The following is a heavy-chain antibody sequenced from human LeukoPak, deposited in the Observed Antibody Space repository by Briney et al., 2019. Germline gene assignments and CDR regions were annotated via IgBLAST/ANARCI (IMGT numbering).Heavy chain of an antibody. CDR1: GFTFSSYA. V-gene: IGHV3-23*01. Sequence: PGGSLRLSCAASGFTFSSYATSWVRQAPGKGLEWVSAISGSGGSTYYADSVKGRFTISRDNSKNTLYLQMNSLRAEDTAVYYCAKDFEASPLYCSSTSCQYFDYWGQGTLVTVSS. J-gene: IGHJ4*02. CDR3: AKDFEASPLYCSSTSCQYFDY. CDR2: ISGSGGST. D-gene: IGHD2-2*01.